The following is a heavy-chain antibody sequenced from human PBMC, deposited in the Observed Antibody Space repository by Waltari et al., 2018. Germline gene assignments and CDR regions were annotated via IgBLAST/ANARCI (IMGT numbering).Heavy chain of an antibody. D-gene: IGHD3-10*01. Sequence: QVQLVQSGAEVKKPGASVKVSCTASGYTFNSFGISWVRQAPGQGLEWMGWIRAYNDNTNYAQKFQGRVTMTTDTSTRTADMELRSLRSADTAVYYCARDYGSGYGLFDYWGQGTLVTVSS. J-gene: IGHJ4*02. V-gene: IGHV1-18*01. CDR3: ARDYGSGYGLFDY. CDR2: IRAYNDNT. CDR1: GYTFNSFG.